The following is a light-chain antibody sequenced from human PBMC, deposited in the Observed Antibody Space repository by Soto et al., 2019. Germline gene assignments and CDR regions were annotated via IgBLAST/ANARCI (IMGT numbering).Light chain of an antibody. J-gene: IGKJ4*01. V-gene: IGKV3-11*01. Sequence: EIVLTQSPATLSLSPGEKATLSCRASQSVKSHVAWYQLKPGQSPRLLIFDTTNRATGTPARFSGSGSGTDFTLTISRLDPEDFAVYYCQQRGNWPVTFGGGTKVEI. CDR2: DTT. CDR1: QSVKSH. CDR3: QQRGNWPVT.